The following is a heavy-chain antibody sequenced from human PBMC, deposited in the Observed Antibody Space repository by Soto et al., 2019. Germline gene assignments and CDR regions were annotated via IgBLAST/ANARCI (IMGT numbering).Heavy chain of an antibody. J-gene: IGHJ6*02. D-gene: IGHD2-15*01. V-gene: IGHV3-49*04. Sequence: GGSLRLSCTASGFTFGDYAMSWVRQAPGKGLEWVGFIRSKAYGGTTEYAASVKGRFTISRDDSKSIAYLQMNSLKTEDTAVYYCTREFDIVVVVAATLYYGMDVWGQGTTVTVS. CDR3: TREFDIVVVVAATLYYGMDV. CDR2: IRSKAYGGTT. CDR1: GFTFGDYA.